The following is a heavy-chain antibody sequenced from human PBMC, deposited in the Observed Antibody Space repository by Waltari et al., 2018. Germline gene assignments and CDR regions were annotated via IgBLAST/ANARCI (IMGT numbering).Heavy chain of an antibody. CDR1: GFTFSSYG. J-gene: IGHJ6*03. CDR2: IWYDGSNK. CDR3: ARGSGLRYYYMDV. V-gene: IGHV3-33*08. D-gene: IGHD6-19*01. Sequence: QVQLVESGGGVVQPGRSLRLSCAASGFTFSSYGMHWVRQAPGKGLEWVAVIWYDGSNKYYADSVKGRFTTSRDNSKNTLYLQMNSLRAEDTAMYYCARGSGLRYYYMDVWGKGTTVTVSS.